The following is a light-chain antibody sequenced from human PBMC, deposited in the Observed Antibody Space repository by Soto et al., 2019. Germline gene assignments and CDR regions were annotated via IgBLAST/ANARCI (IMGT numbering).Light chain of an antibody. Sequence: QSVLTQPPSVSAAPRQKVTISCSGSTSNIGNNFVSWYQQLPGTAPKLLIYDNNKRPSGIPDRFSGSRSGTSATLGITGLQNWDEADYYCGTWEASLSAGVFGGGIKLTVL. V-gene: IGLV1-51*01. CDR1: TSNIGNNF. CDR2: DNN. CDR3: GTWEASLSAGV. J-gene: IGLJ2*01.